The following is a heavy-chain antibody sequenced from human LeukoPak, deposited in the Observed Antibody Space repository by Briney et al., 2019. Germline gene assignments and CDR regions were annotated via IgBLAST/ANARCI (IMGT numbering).Heavy chain of an antibody. V-gene: IGHV3-7*04. CDR1: GFTFRSYW. CDR2: IKKDGGER. Sequence: GGSLRLSCAASGFTFRSYWMSWVRQAPGKGLEWVANIKKDGGERYYVGSVKGRFTISRDNAKNSLYLQMNSLRAEDTAVYYCTREYYYGSGSYYNGYWGQGTLVTVSS. D-gene: IGHD3-10*01. J-gene: IGHJ4*02. CDR3: TREYYYGSGSYYNGY.